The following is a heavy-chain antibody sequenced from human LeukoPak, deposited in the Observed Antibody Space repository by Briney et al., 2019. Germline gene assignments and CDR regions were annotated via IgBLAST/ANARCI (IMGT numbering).Heavy chain of an antibody. CDR3: ARERITMVRGTQYNWFDP. J-gene: IGHJ5*02. V-gene: IGHV1-46*01. CDR2: ISPSGGST. Sequence: GASVKVSCNASGYTFTSYYMHWVRQAPGQGLEWMGIISPSGGSTSYAQKFQGRVTMTRDTSTSTVYMELSSLRSEDTAVYYCARERITMVRGTQYNWFDPWGQGTLVTVSS. CDR1: GYTFTSYY. D-gene: IGHD3-10*01.